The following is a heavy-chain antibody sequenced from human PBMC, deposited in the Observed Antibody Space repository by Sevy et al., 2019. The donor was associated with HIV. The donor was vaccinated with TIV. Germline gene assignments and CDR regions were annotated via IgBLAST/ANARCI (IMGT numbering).Heavy chain of an antibody. Sequence: GGSLRLSCAASGFTFSSYAMHWVRQAPGKGLEWVAVISYDGSNKYYADSVKGRFTISRDNSKNTLYLQMNGLRAEDTAVYYCARGPLWYDFWSGYYSNWFDPWGQGTLVTVSS. CDR1: GFTFSSYA. D-gene: IGHD3-3*01. CDR3: ARGPLWYDFWSGYYSNWFDP. J-gene: IGHJ5*02. V-gene: IGHV3-30*04. CDR2: ISYDGSNK.